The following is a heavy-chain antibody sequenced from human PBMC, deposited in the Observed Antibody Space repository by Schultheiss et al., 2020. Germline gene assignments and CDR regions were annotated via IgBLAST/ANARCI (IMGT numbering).Heavy chain of an antibody. V-gene: IGHV4-34*09. CDR1: GGSISSYY. J-gene: IGHJ4*02. D-gene: IGHD6-13*01. CDR2: INHSGST. CDR3: ARGGGYSSSWYGSY. Sequence: SQTLSLTCTVSGGSISSYYWSWIRQPPGKGLEWIGEINHSGSTNYNPSLKSRVTISVDTSKNQFSLKLSSVTAADTAVYYCARGGGYSSSWYGSYWGQGTLVTVSS.